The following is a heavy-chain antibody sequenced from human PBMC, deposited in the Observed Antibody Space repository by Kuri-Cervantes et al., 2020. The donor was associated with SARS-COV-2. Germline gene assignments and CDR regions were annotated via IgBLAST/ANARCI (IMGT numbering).Heavy chain of an antibody. Sequence: SQTLPLTCTVSDGSISSSSYYWGWVRQPPGKGLERIGCIYHSGITNFNPSLKSRVPISVDPSKIQFSLKLRSVTAADPDVYYCSRVRPSSSKNYFDYWGQGTLVTVSS. J-gene: IGHJ4*02. CDR2: IYHSGIT. D-gene: IGHD6-13*01. CDR1: DGSISSSSYY. CDR3: SRVRPSSSKNYFDY. V-gene: IGHV4-39*07.